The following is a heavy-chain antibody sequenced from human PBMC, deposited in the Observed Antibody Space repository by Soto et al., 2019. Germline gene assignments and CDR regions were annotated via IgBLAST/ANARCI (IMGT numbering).Heavy chain of an antibody. V-gene: IGHV4-31*03. J-gene: IGHJ6*02. CDR1: GGSISSGGYY. Sequence: PSETLSLTCSVSGGSISSGGYYWSWIRQHPGKGLEWIGYIYYSGSTYYNPSLKSRVTISVDTSKNQFSLKLSSVTAADTAVYYCARVHRSSRISYYYHGMDVWGQGTTVTVSS. CDR3: ARVHRSSRISYYYHGMDV. D-gene: IGHD6-13*01. CDR2: IYYSGST.